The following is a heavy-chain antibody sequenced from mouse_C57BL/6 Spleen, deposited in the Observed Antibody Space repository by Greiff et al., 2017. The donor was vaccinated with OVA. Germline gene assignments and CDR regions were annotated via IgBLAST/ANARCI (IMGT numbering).Heavy chain of an antibody. CDR1: GYAFSSYW. J-gene: IGHJ2*01. D-gene: IGHD2-5*01. V-gene: IGHV1-80*01. CDR2: IYPGDGDT. CDR3: ARSGYYSKRGYYFDY. Sequence: VQLVESGAELVKPGASVKISCKASGYAFSSYWMNWVKQRPGKGLEWIGQIYPGDGDTNYNGKFKGKATLTADKSSSTAYMQLSSLTSEDSAVYFCARSGYYSKRGYYFDYWGQGTTLTVSS.